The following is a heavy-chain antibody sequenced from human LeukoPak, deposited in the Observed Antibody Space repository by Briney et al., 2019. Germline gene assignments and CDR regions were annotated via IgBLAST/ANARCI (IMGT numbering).Heavy chain of an antibody. CDR3: ARAGHGSGSSVDY. V-gene: IGHV4-4*07. D-gene: IGHD3-10*01. J-gene: IGHJ4*02. CDR2: IYTSGNS. CDR1: GGSISPYY. Sequence: SETLSLTCTVSGGSISPYYWSWIRQPAGKGLEWIGRIYTSGNSNYNPSLKSRVTMSVDTSKNQFSLKLASVTAADTAVYYCARAGHGSGSSVDYWGQGILVTVSS.